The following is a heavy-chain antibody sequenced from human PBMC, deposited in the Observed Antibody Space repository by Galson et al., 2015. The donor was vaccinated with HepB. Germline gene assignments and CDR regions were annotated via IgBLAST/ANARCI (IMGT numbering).Heavy chain of an antibody. CDR2: ISSSTIYT. D-gene: IGHD4-17*01. CDR3: ARVADSDYGDHSHLDS. V-gene: IGHV3-11*06. Sequence: SLRLSCAASGFTFSDYYMSWIRQAPGKGLEWLSYISSSTIYTNYADSVKGRFTISRDNVKNSMYLQMNRLRAEDTAVYYCARVADSDYGDHSHLDSWGQGTLVTVSS. J-gene: IGHJ4*02. CDR1: GFTFSDYY.